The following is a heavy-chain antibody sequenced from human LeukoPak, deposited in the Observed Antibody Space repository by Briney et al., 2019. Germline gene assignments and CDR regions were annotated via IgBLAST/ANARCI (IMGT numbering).Heavy chain of an antibody. CDR2: ISTSSRYI. CDR3: VPLNWNPPGDFDR. D-gene: IGHD1-20*01. Sequence: PGGSLRLSCAASGFTFSSYTMNWVRQAPGKGLEWVSSISTSSRYIYYADSVKGRFTISRDNAKNSLYLQMNSLRVEDTAVYYCVPLNWNPPGDFDRWGQGTLVTVSS. V-gene: IGHV3-21*01. J-gene: IGHJ4*02. CDR1: GFTFSSYT.